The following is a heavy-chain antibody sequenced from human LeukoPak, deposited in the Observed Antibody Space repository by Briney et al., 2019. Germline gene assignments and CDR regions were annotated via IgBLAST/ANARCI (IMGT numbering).Heavy chain of an antibody. CDR3: ARRPQSSGNYDGPPGLDY. CDR1: GESFSGHY. V-gene: IGHV4-34*01. D-gene: IGHD1-26*01. CDR2: VNHDGNT. Sequence: SETLSLTCAVYGESFSGHYWGWLRQSPGKGLQWIGEVNHDGNTNYNPSLKTRVTISADTSKNQFSLKVASVTAADAAIYYCARRPQSSGNYDGPPGLDYWGQGTLVTVSS. J-gene: IGHJ4*02.